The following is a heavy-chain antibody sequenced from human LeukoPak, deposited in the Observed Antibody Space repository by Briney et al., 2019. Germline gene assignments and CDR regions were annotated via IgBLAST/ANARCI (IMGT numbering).Heavy chain of an antibody. CDR3: AKAPPSSWYLIDY. CDR2: ISGSGGST. Sequence: GGSLRLFCAASGFTFSSYAMTWVRQAPGKGLEWVSTISGSGGSTYYADSVKGRFTISRDSSKDTLCLKMNNLRAEDTAVYYCAKAPPSSWYLIDYWGQGTLVTVSS. CDR1: GFTFSSYA. J-gene: IGHJ4*02. D-gene: IGHD6-13*01. V-gene: IGHV3-23*01.